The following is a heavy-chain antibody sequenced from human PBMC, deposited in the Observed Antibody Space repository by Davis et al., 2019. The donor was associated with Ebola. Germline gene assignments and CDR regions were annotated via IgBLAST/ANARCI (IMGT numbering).Heavy chain of an antibody. CDR1: GFTFSSYA. Sequence: GESLKISCAASGFTFSSYAMHWVRQAPGKGLEWVAVISNDGNNKYYADSVKGRFTISRDNSKNTLYLQMNSLRPEDTAVYYCAKRQDPDFYYYGMDVWGQGTTVTVSS. CDR2: ISNDGNNK. J-gene: IGHJ6*02. V-gene: IGHV3-30-3*02. CDR3: AKRQDPDFYYYGMDV.